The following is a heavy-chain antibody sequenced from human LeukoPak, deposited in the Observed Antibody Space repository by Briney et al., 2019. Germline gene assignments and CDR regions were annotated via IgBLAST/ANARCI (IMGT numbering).Heavy chain of an antibody. J-gene: IGHJ4*02. CDR2: ISSGGGST. D-gene: IGHD1/OR15-1a*01. CDR3: AKDGRTVTRQFNY. Sequence: PGGSLRLSCAASRFTFTDYAMSWVRQAPGKGLEWVSAISSGGGSTYYADSVKGRFTISRDNSKDTLFLQMNSLRAEDTAIYYCAKDGRTVTRQFNYWGQGTLVTVSS. V-gene: IGHV3-23*01. CDR1: RFTFTDYA.